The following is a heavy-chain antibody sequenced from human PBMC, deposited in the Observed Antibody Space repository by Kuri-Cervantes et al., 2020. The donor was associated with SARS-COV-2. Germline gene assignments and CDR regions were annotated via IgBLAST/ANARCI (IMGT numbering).Heavy chain of an antibody. Sequence: KVSCKGSGYSFTKFWIGWVRQMPGRGLEWMGIIDPRDSDTKYCPSFEGQVTFSVDKSTNTAYLQWSFLKPSDSAIYYCARLEVLVTAIPFDSWGQGTLVTVSS. J-gene: IGHJ4*02. CDR1: GYSFTKFW. V-gene: IGHV5-51*01. CDR3: ARLEVLVTAIPFDS. D-gene: IGHD2-21*02. CDR2: IDPRDSDT.